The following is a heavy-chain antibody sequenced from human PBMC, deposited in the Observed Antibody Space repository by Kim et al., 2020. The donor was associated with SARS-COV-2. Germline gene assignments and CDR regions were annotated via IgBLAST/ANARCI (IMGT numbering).Heavy chain of an antibody. CDR3: ARVTVVVAASNDYYYYYGMDV. CDR1: GGTFSSYA. V-gene: IGHV1-69*13. J-gene: IGHJ6*02. CDR2: IILIFGTA. D-gene: IGHD2-15*01. Sequence: SVKVSCKASGGTFSSYAISWVRQAPGQGLEWMGGIILIFGTANYAQKFQGRVTITADESTSTAYMELSSLRSEDTAVYYCARVTVVVAASNDYYYYYGMDVWGQGTTVTVSS.